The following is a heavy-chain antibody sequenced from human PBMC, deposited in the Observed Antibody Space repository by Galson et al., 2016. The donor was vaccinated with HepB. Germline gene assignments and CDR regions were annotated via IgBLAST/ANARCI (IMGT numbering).Heavy chain of an antibody. J-gene: IGHJ3*02. V-gene: IGHV4-4*02. CDR1: GGSISSSNW. Sequence: SETLSLTCAVSGGSISSSNWWRWVRQPPGKGLEWIGEIYHSGSTNYNPSLKSRVTISVDKSKNQFPLKLSSWTAADTAVYYCAGVEYSSCWYYDFDIWGQGTMVTVSS. CDR2: IYHSGST. CDR3: AGVEYSSCWYYDFDI. D-gene: IGHD6-19*01.